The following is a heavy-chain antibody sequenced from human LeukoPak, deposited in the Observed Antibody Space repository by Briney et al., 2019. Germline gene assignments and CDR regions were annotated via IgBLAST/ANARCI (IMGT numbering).Heavy chain of an antibody. J-gene: IGHJ4*02. CDR2: IYYSGST. V-gene: IGHV4-59*01. CDR3: AKDRRPTHRVFGVVYGPYYFDY. CDR1: GGSISSYY. D-gene: IGHD3-3*01. Sequence: SETLSLTCTVSGGSISSYYWSWIRQPPGKGLEWIGYIYYSGSTNYNPSLKSRVTISVDTSKNQFSLKLSSATAADTAVYYCAKDRRPTHRVFGVVYGPYYFDYWGQGTLVTVSS.